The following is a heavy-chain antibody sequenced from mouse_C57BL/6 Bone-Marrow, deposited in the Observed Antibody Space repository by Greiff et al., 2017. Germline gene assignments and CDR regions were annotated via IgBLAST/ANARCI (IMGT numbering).Heavy chain of an antibody. V-gene: IGHV1-82*01. CDR3: ASYYGSSSGGYFDV. D-gene: IGHD1-1*01. CDR2: IYPGDGDT. CDR1: GYAFSSSW. Sequence: QVQLQQSGPELVKPGASVKISCKASGYAFSSSWMNWVKQRPGKGLEGIGRIYPGDGDTNYNGKFKGKATLTADKSSSTAYMQLSSLTSEDSAVYVCASYYGSSSGGYFDVWGTGTTVTVSS. J-gene: IGHJ1*03.